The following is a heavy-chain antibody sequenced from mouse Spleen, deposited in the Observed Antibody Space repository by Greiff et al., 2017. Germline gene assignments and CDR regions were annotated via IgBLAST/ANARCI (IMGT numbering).Heavy chain of an antibody. CDR1: GFTFSSYA. V-gene: IGHV5-9-3*01. CDR2: ISSGGSYT. D-gene: IGHD2-2*01. Sequence: EVQRVESGGGLVKPGGSLKLSCAASGFTFSSYAMSWVRQTPEKRLEWVATISSGGSYTYYPDSVKGRFTISRDNAKNTLYLQMSSLRSEDTAMYYCARQYGYVSYYAMDYWGQGTSVTVSS. CDR3: ARQYGYVSYYAMDY. J-gene: IGHJ4*01.